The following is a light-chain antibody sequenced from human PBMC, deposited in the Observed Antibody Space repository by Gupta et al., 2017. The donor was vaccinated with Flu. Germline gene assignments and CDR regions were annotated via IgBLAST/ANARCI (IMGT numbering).Light chain of an antibody. CDR1: KLGDKY. Sequence: SYELTQPPSVSVSPGPTASITCSGDKLGDKYACWYQQKSGQPPVLVIYQDTKRPSGIPERFSGSNSGNTATLTISGTQAMDEADYYCQAWDSSVVFGGGTKLTVL. CDR2: QDT. V-gene: IGLV3-1*01. J-gene: IGLJ2*01. CDR3: QAWDSSVV.